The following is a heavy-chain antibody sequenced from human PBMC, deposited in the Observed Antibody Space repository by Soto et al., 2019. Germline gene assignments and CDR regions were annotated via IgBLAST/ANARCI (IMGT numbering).Heavy chain of an antibody. Sequence: SVKGSFKASGYTFTYRYLHWVRQAPGQALEWMGWITPFNGNTNYAQKFQDRVTITRDRSMSTAYMELSSLRSEDTAMYYCASAGGDYSNHYYYYYGMDVWGQGTTVTVSS. CDR1: GYTFTYRY. CDR2: ITPFNGNT. V-gene: IGHV1-45*02. D-gene: IGHD4-4*01. CDR3: ASAGGDYSNHYYYYYGMDV. J-gene: IGHJ6*02.